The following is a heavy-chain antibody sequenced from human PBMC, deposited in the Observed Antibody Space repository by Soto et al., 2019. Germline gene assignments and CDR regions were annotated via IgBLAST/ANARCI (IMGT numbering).Heavy chain of an antibody. CDR1: GFTFSSYW. CDR3: ARSCFWNGYSEISH. CDR2: LNSDGSST. V-gene: IGHV3-74*01. J-gene: IGHJ4*02. D-gene: IGHD3-3*01. Sequence: EVQLVESGGGLVQPGGSLRLACTASGFTFSSYWMHCVRQAPVKGLVWVARLNSDGSSTSYADSVKGRFTISRYYAKKTLYLQINSLRAEDTAVYDCARSCFWNGYSEISHWGQGTLVTVSS.